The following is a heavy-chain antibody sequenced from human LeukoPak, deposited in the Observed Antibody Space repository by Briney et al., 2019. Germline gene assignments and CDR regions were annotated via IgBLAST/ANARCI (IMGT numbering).Heavy chain of an antibody. CDR3: ARIAGSTRLFDY. Sequence: GGSLRLSCATSGFTFSDFWLTWVRQAPGKGLEWVSVIYSGGSTYYADSVKGRFTISRDNSKNTLYLQMNSLRAEDTAVYYCARIAGSTRLFDYWGQGTLVTVSS. CDR1: GFTFSDFW. D-gene: IGHD6-13*01. J-gene: IGHJ4*02. CDR2: IYSGGST. V-gene: IGHV3-53*01.